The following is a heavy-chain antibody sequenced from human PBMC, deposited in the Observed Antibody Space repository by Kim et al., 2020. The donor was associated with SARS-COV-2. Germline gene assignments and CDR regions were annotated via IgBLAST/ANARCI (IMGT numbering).Heavy chain of an antibody. D-gene: IGHD3-10*01. V-gene: IGHV3-23*01. J-gene: IGHJ4*02. Sequence: SADSVKGRFTISRDNSKNTLYLQMNSLRAEDTAVYYCAKDPYGSGTPVDYWGQGTLVTVSS. CDR3: AKDPYGSGTPVDY.